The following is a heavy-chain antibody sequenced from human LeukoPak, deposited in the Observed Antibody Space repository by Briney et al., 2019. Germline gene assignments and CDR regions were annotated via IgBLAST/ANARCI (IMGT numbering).Heavy chain of an antibody. V-gene: IGHV4-61*05. CDR1: GGSISSSSYY. Sequence: SETLSLTCTVSGGSISSSSYYWGWIRQPPGKGLEWIGYTHPSGNTNYSPSLKSRVTISIDTSRNQFSLKLSSVTAADTAVYFCARKAPKKGWFDPWGQGTLVTVSS. CDR3: ARKAPKKGWFDP. CDR2: THPSGNT. J-gene: IGHJ5*02.